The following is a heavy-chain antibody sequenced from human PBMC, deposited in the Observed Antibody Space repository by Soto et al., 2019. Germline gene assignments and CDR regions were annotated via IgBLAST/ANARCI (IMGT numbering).Heavy chain of an antibody. V-gene: IGHV5-51*03. CDR3: ARWGVAAMVRESPGYMDV. CDR2: IYPDDSDT. Sequence: DVQLVQSGPEVKQAGESLKISCKGSGYSFADYWIGWVRQMPGKGLEWMEIIYPDDSDTRYSPSFQGQVTMSADKSISTAYLQWSSLKASDTAMYYCARWGVAAMVRESPGYMDVWGTGTMVTVSS. CDR1: GYSFADYW. D-gene: IGHD3-10*01. J-gene: IGHJ6*03.